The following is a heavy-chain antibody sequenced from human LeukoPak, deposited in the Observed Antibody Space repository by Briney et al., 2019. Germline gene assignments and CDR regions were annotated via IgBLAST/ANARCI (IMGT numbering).Heavy chain of an antibody. V-gene: IGHV4-61*02. CDR3: ASRPSYYDSSGYYDYYFDY. CDR1: GDSISSGGFY. D-gene: IGHD3-22*01. J-gene: IGHJ4*02. Sequence: PSETLSLTCTVSGDSISSGGFYWSWIRQPAGKGLEWVGRIHTSGTTNSNPSLKSRVTISVDTSKNQFSLKLSSVTAADTAVYYCASRPSYYDSSGYYDYYFDYWGQGTLVTVSS. CDR2: IHTSGTT.